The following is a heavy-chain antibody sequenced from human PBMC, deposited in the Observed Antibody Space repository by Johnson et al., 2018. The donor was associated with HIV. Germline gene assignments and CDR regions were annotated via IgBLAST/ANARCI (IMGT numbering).Heavy chain of an antibody. CDR2: ISFDGSNK. J-gene: IGHJ3*02. V-gene: IGHV3-30-3*01. CDR3: ARPTSQIHLWTDAFDI. CDR1: GFTFSSYA. Sequence: QVQLVESGGGVVQPGRSLRLSCAASGFTFSSYALHWVRQAPGKGLEWVAVISFDGSNKYYADSVKGRFTISRDKSKNTLYLQMNSLRAEDTAVYFCARPTSQIHLWTDAFDIWGQGTMVTVSS. D-gene: IGHD5-18*01.